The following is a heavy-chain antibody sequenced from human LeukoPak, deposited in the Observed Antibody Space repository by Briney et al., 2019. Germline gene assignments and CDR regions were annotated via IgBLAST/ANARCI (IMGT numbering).Heavy chain of an antibody. CDR1: GGSFSGYY. J-gene: IGHJ4*02. Sequence: SETLSLTCAVYGGSFSGYYWSWIRQPPGKGLEWIGEINHSGSTNYNPSLKSRVTIPVDTSKNQFSLKLSSVTAADTAVYYCARASYYYGSGSYYPDYWGQGTLVTVSS. CDR2: INHSGST. D-gene: IGHD3-10*01. CDR3: ARASYYYGSGSYYPDY. V-gene: IGHV4-34*01.